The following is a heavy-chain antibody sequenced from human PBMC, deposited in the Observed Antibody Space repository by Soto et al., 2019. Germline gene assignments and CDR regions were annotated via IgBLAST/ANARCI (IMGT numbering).Heavy chain of an antibody. D-gene: IGHD1-7*01. CDR2: ISYDGSNK. V-gene: IGHV3-30*18. CDR3: AKVGLPYYYYYGMDV. Sequence: GESLKISCAASGFTFSSYGMHWVRQAPGKGLEWVAVISYDGSNKYYADSVKGRFTISRDNSKNTLYLQMNSLRAEDTAVYYCAKVGLPYYYYYGMDVWGQGTTVTVSS. J-gene: IGHJ6*02. CDR1: GFTFSSYG.